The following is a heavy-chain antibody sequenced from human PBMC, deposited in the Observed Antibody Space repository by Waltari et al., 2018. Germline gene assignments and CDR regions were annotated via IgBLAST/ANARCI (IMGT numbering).Heavy chain of an antibody. CDR1: GFTFSAYW. V-gene: IGHV3-7*03. Sequence: EVQPVESGGGLVQPGGSLRLSCAASGFTFSAYWMSWGRQAPGKGMEWVANIKQDGSEKYYVDSVKGRFTISRDNAKNSLYLQMNSLRAEDTAVYYCATSGRHSGNFWGQGTLVTVSS. D-gene: IGHD1-26*01. CDR2: IKQDGSEK. CDR3: ATSGRHSGNF. J-gene: IGHJ4*02.